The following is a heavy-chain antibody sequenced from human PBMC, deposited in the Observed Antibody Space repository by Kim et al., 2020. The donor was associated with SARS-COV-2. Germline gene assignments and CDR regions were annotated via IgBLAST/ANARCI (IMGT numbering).Heavy chain of an antibody. CDR1: GGTFSSYA. D-gene: IGHD6-13*01. CDR2: IIPIFGTA. J-gene: IGHJ4*02. V-gene: IGHV1-69*13. Sequence: SVKVSCKASGGTFSSYAISWVRQAPGQGLEWMGGIIPIFGTANYAQKFQGRVTITADESTSTAYMELSSLRSEDTAVYYCARERRIADPIDYWGQGTLVTVSS. CDR3: ARERRIADPIDY.